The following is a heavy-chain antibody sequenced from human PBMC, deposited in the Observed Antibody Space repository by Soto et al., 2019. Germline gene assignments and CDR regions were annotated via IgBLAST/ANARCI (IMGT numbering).Heavy chain of an antibody. CDR2: IIPVLGMT. CDR3: ATSGRSKPIDV. CDR1: GGTFSSYT. J-gene: IGHJ6*02. Sequence: SVKVSCKSSGGTFSSYTISWVRQAPGQGLEWMGRIIPVLGMTNYAQKLQGRVTITADSSWTTAYMELSSLRSEDTALYYCATSGRSKPIDVWGQGTTVTVSS. V-gene: IGHV1-69*02. D-gene: IGHD3-10*01.